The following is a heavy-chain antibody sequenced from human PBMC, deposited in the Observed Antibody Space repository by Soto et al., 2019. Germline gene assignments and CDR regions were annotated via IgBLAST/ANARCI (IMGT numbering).Heavy chain of an antibody. V-gene: IGHV4-30-4*01. CDR3: ATLGYSGYSGAFDI. CDR1: GGSISSGDYY. CDR2: IYYSGST. D-gene: IGHD5-12*01. Sequence: SETLSLTCTVSGGSISSGDYYWSWIRQPPGKGLEWIGYIYYSGSTYYNPSLKSRVTISVDTSKNQFSLKLSSVTAADTAVYYCATLGYSGYSGAFDIWGQGTMVTVSS. J-gene: IGHJ3*02.